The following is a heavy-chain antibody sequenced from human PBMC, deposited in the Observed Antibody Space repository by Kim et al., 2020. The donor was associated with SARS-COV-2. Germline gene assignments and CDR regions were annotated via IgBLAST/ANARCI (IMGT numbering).Heavy chain of an antibody. CDR1: GGSFSGYY. CDR3: ARELPGLAALGY. J-gene: IGHJ4*02. Sequence: SETLSLTCAVYGGSFSGYYWSWIRQPPGKGLEWIGEINHSGSTNYNPSLKSRVTISVDTSKNQFSLKLSSVTAADTAVYYCARELPGLAALGYWGQGTLVTVSS. D-gene: IGHD6-6*01. V-gene: IGHV4-34*01. CDR2: INHSGST.